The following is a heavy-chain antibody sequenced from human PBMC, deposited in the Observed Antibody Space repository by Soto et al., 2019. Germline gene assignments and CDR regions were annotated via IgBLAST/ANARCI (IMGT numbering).Heavy chain of an antibody. V-gene: IGHV4-39*01. J-gene: IGHJ3*02. CDR2: IYYSGST. D-gene: IGHD5-18*01. CDR3: ARLGGGYSYGSDAFDI. Sequence: QLQLQESGPGLVKPSETLSLTCTVSGGSISSSSYYWGWIRQPPGKGLEWIGSIYYSGSTYYNPSLKSRVTISVDTSKNQFSLKLSSVTAADTAVYYCARLGGGYSYGSDAFDIWGQGTMVTVSS. CDR1: GGSISSSSYY.